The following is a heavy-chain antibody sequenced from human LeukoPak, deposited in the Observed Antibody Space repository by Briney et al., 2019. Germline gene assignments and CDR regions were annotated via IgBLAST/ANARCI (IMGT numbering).Heavy chain of an antibody. J-gene: IGHJ4*02. CDR3: ARDTDSSGLYRGFDY. CDR2: IYSGGTT. D-gene: IGHD6-19*01. Sequence: GGSLRLSCATSGFTVSNNYMSWVRQAPGKWLEWVSVIYSGGTTYYADSVKGRFTISRDNSKNTLYLQMNSLRAEDTAVYYCARDTDSSGLYRGFDYWGQGTLGAVSS. CDR1: GFTVSNNY. V-gene: IGHV3-53*01.